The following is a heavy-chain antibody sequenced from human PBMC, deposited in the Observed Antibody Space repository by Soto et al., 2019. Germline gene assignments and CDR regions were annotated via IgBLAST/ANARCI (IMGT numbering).Heavy chain of an antibody. J-gene: IGHJ4*02. CDR3: ARSGNYRLDC. CDR1: GGSISSSSYY. V-gene: IGHV4-39*01. D-gene: IGHD1-26*01. CDR2: IYYSGDT. Sequence: PSETLPLTCTVSGGSISSSSYYWGWIRQPPGKVLEWIGTIYYSGDTYYNPSLKSRVTISVDTSKNQFSLKLSSVTATDTAVYYCARSGNYRLDCWGQGTLVTVSS.